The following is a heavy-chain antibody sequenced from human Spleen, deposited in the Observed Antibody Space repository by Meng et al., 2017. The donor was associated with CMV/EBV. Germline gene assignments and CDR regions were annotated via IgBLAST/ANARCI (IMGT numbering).Heavy chain of an antibody. CDR1: GGSISSYY. CDR2: IYTSGST. CDR3: ARYLLGAHFDY. V-gene: IGHV4-4*07. D-gene: IGHD3-16*01. Sequence: VKLREAGPGLVRPSETLAITCPASGGSISSYYWSWIRQPAGKGLEWIGRIYTSGSTNYNPSLKSRVTMSVNTSKNQFSLKLSSVTAADTAVYYCARYLLGAHFDYWGQGTLVTVSS. J-gene: IGHJ4*02.